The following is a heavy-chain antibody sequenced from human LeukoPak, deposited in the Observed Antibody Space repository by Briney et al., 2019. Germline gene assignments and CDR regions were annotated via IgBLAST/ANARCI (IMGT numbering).Heavy chain of an antibody. J-gene: IGHJ6*02. CDR2: IYYSGST. CDR1: GGSISSYY. CDR3: ARDALGVGAAAGIHYYYGMDV. D-gene: IGHD6-13*01. Sequence: SETLSLTCTVSGGSISSYYWSWIRQPPGKGLEWIGYIYYSGSTNYNPSLKSRVTISVDTSKNQFSLKLSSVTAADTAVYYCARDALGVGAAAGIHYYYGMDVWGQGTTVTVSS. V-gene: IGHV4-59*01.